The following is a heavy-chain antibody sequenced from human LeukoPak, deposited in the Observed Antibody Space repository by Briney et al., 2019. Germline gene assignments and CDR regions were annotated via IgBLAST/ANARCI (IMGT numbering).Heavy chain of an antibody. CDR1: GGSISSSSYY. J-gene: IGHJ3*02. CDR2: IYYSGST. V-gene: IGHV4-39*01. CDR3: ARLNDAFDI. Sequence: SSETLSLTCTVSGGSISSSSYYWGWIRQPPGKGLEWIGSIYYSGSTYYNPSLKSRVTISVDTSKNQFSLKLSSVTAADTAVYYCARLNDAFDIWGQGTMVTVSS.